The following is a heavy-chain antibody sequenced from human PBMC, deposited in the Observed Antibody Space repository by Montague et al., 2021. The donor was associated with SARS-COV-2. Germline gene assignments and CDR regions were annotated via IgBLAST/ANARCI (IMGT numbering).Heavy chain of an antibody. J-gene: IGHJ4*02. CDR2: MHFTGKT. V-gene: IGHV4-4*07. D-gene: IGHD3-10*01. CDR1: GDSITNHY. CDR3: GRDRFDFGAGRQGTIDF. Sequence: SETLSLTCSVSGDSITNHYWSWIRQPAGKGLEWIGRMHFTGKTNFSPFFSSRLTMSADTSKNQFSLKLTSVTAADTAIYFCGRDRFDFGAGRQGTIDFWGQGTLVTVSS.